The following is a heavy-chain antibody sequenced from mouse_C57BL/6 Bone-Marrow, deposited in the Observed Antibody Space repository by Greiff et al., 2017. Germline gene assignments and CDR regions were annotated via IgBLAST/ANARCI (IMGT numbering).Heavy chain of an antibody. CDR3: ARESNYGSSWGFAY. D-gene: IGHD1-1*01. CDR1: GFTFSSYA. V-gene: IGHV5-4*01. J-gene: IGHJ3*01. Sequence: EVKLMESGGGLVKPGGSLKLSCAASGFTFSSYAMSWVRQTPEKRLEWVATISDGGRYTYYPDNVKGRFTNSRDNAKNNLYLQMSHLKSEDTSMYYCARESNYGSSWGFAYWGQGTLVTVSA. CDR2: ISDGGRYT.